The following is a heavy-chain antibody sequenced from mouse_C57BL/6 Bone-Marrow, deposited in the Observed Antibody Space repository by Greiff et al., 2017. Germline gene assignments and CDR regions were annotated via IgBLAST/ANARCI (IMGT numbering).Heavy chain of an antibody. Sequence: QVQLQQSGPELVKPGASVKISCKASGYAFSSSWMNWVKQRPGKGLEWIGRIYPGDGDTNYNGKFKGKATLTADKSSSTAYMQLSSLTSEDSAVYFCAREGGNYYGSSYPAWFAYWGQGTLVTVSA. V-gene: IGHV1-82*01. D-gene: IGHD1-1*01. CDR2: IYPGDGDT. CDR3: AREGGNYYGSSYPAWFAY. CDR1: GYAFSSSW. J-gene: IGHJ3*01.